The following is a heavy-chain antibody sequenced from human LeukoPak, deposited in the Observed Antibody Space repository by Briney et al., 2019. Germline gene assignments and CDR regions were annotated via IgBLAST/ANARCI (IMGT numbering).Heavy chain of an antibody. CDR1: GFTFSNYP. CDR3: ARDSSHYLGSSDY. CDR2: ISESSDVT. V-gene: IGHV3-23*01. D-gene: IGHD6-6*01. Sequence: PGGSLRLSCEASGFTFSNYPMSWVRQAPGRGLEWVSVISESSDVTHYADAMKGRFTISRDNAKNTLNLQMNSLRAEDTAIYYCARDSSHYLGSSDYWGQGTLVTVSS. J-gene: IGHJ4*02.